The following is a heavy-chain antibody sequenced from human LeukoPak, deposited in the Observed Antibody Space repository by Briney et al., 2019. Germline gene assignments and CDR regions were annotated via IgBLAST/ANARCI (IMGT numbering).Heavy chain of an antibody. D-gene: IGHD3-22*01. CDR2: ISAYNGNT. CDR1: GYTFTSYG. J-gene: IGHJ3*02. V-gene: IGHV1-18*01. CDR3: ARDTYYYDSSGFFSETQDAFDI. Sequence: ASVKVSCKASGYTFTSYGISWVQQAPGQGLEWMGWISAYNGNTNYAQKLQGRVTMTTDTSTSTAYMELRSLRSDDTAVYYCARDTYYYDSSGFFSETQDAFDIWGQGTMVTVSS.